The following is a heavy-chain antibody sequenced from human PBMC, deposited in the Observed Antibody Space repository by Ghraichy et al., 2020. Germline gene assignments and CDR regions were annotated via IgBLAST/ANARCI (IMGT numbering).Heavy chain of an antibody. CDR2: ISGTAHAA. V-gene: IGHV3-23*01. CDR1: GFTFTMYA. CDR3: AKLGMAEGH. Sequence: GGSLRLSCAASGFTFTMYAMSWVRQAPGKGLEWISAISGTAHAAYYADSVKGRFIISRDNSKNTLYLQINTLRDEDTAVYYCAKLGMAEGHWGQGALVTVSS. J-gene: IGHJ4*02. D-gene: IGHD5-24*01.